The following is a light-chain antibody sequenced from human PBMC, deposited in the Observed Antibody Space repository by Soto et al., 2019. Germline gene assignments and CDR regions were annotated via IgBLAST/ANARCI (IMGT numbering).Light chain of an antibody. CDR1: QSVSSSY. V-gene: IGKV3-20*01. CDR3: QQYGSSPTWT. CDR2: GAS. J-gene: IGKJ1*01. Sequence: EIVLTQSPGTLSLSPGASAPLSCRASQSVSSSYLAWYQQNPGQPPRLLIYGASSRATGIPDRFSGSGSGTDFTLTISRLEPEDSAVYYCQQYGSSPTWTFGQGTKVDIK.